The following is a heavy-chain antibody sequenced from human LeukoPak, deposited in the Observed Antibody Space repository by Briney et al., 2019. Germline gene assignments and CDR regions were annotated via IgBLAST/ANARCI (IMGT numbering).Heavy chain of an antibody. CDR1: GFTFSSYW. CDR3: ARNGNSYDFWSGYYYYMDV. D-gene: IGHD3-3*01. J-gene: IGHJ6*03. Sequence: GGSLRLSCAASGFTFSSYWMSWVRQAPGKGLEWVANIKQDGSEKYYVDSVKGRFTISRDSAKNSLYLQMNSLRAEDTAVYYCARNGNSYDFWSGYYYYMDVWGKGTTVTVSS. V-gene: IGHV3-7*01. CDR2: IKQDGSEK.